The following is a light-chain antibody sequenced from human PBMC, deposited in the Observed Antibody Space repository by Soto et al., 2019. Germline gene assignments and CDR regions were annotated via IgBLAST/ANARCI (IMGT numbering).Light chain of an antibody. CDR1: SSNIGAGYD. Sequence: QSVLTQPPSVSGAPGQRVTISCTGSSSNIGAGYDVHWYQQFPGTAPRLLIYANNNRPSGVPDRFSGSKSGTSASLAITGLQADDEAEYYCQSYDSSLTNAVFGGGTQLTVL. CDR2: ANN. CDR3: QSYDSSLTNAV. J-gene: IGLJ2*01. V-gene: IGLV1-40*01.